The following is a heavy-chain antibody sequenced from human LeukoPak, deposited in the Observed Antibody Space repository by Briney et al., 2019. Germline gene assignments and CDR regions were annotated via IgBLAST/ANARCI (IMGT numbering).Heavy chain of an antibody. CDR2: FYPEDDET. CDR1: GYTLSKLS. CDR3: ATDLATVVIVTNY. J-gene: IGHJ4*02. D-gene: IGHD4-23*01. Sequence: GASVTVSCKVSGYTLSKLSMHWVRQAPGKGLEWMGGFYPEDDETIYAQKFQGRVTITEDTSTDTAYMELSSLRSEDTAVYYCATDLATVVIVTNYWGQGTLVTVSS. V-gene: IGHV1-24*01.